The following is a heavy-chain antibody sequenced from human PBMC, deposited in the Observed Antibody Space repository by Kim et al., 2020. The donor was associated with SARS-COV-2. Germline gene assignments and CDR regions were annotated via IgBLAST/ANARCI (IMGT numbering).Heavy chain of an antibody. CDR1: GYTFTSYY. D-gene: IGHD1-7*01. Sequence: ASVKVSCKASGYTFTSYYMHWVRQAPGQGLEWMGIINPSGGSTSYAQKFQGRVTMTRDTSTSTVYMELSSLRSEDTAVYYCARDGPELPIPYYYYGMDVWGQGTTVTVSS. CDR3: ARDGPELPIPYYYYGMDV. V-gene: IGHV1-46*01. J-gene: IGHJ6*02. CDR2: INPSGGST.